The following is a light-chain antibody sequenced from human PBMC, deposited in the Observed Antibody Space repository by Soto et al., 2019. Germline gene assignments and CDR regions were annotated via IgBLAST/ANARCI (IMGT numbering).Light chain of an antibody. CDR3: QQFNSYPIT. J-gene: IGKJ5*01. CDR1: QGISSA. CDR2: DAS. Sequence: IQLTQSPSSLSASVGDRVTITCRASQGISSALAWYQQKPGKAPKLPIYDASTLESGVPSRFSGSGSVTEFTLTISSIQAEDFATYYCQQFNSYPITCGQGTLLEIK. V-gene: IGKV1-13*02.